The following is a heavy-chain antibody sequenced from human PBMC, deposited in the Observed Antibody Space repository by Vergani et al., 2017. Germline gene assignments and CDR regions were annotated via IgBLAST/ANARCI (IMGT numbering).Heavy chain of an antibody. CDR3: ARELGGVYYVSSGYYYDAFDI. J-gene: IGHJ3*02. D-gene: IGHD3-22*01. Sequence: QVQLQESGPGLVKPSETLSLTCTVSGGSISSYYWSWIRQPPGKGLEWIGYIYYSGSTNYNPSLKSRVTISVDTSKNQFSLKLSSVTAADTAVYYCARELGGVYYVSSGYYYDAFDIWDQGTMVTVSS. V-gene: IGHV4-59*01. CDR2: IYYSGST. CDR1: GGSISSYY.